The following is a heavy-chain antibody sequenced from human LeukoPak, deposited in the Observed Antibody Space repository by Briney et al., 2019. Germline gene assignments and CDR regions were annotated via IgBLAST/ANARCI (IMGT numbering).Heavy chain of an antibody. CDR2: ISAYNGNT. V-gene: IGHV1-18*01. CDR1: GYTFTSYG. J-gene: IGHJ6*02. CDR3: ARFRYQLLDYYYYGMDV. D-gene: IGHD2-2*01. Sequence: ASVKVSCKASGYTFTSYGISWVRQAPGQGLEWMGWISAYNGNTNYAQKLQGRVTMTTDTSTSTAYMELRSLRSDDTAVYYCARFRYQLLDYYYYGMDVWGQGTTVTVSS.